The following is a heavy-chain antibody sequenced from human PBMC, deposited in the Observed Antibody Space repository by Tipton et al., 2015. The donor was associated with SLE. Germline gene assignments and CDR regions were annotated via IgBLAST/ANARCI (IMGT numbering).Heavy chain of an antibody. J-gene: IGHJ4*02. V-gene: IGHV4-59*01. CDR3: ARGTCGGDCYSDY. Sequence: LRLSCAASGFTFSSYAMSWVRQAPGKGLEWIGYIYYGGSTNYNPSLKSRVTISVDTSKNQFSLKLSSVTAADTAVYYCARGTCGGDCYSDYWGQGTLVTVSS. D-gene: IGHD2-21*02. CDR2: IYYGGST. CDR1: GFTFSSYA.